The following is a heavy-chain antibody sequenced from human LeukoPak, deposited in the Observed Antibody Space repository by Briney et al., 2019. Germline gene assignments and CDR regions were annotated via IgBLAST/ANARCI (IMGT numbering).Heavy chain of an antibody. CDR1: GGSFSGYY. D-gene: IGHD3-10*01. Sequence: SETLSLTCAVYGGSFSGYYWSWIRQPAGKGLEWIGRIYTSGSTNYNPSLRSRVTISVDTSKNQFSLKLSSVTAADTAVYYCARSPYYYGSGSYYYFDYWGQGTLVTVSS. CDR3: ARSPYYYGSGSYYYFDY. CDR2: IYTSGST. J-gene: IGHJ4*02. V-gene: IGHV4-59*10.